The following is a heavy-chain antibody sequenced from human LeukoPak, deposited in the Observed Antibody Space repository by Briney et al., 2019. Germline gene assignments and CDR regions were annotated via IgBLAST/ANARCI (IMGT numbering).Heavy chain of an antibody. CDR1: GGSFSSYY. J-gene: IGHJ4*02. D-gene: IGHD3-10*01. Sequence: SETLSLTCAVYGGSFSSYYWSWFRQPPGKGLKWIGYIYYSGSTNYDPSLKSRVTISVDTSKNQFSLKLSSVTAADTAVYYCARDSGRDRPFDYWGQGTLVTVSS. V-gene: IGHV4-59*01. CDR3: ARDSGRDRPFDY. CDR2: IYYSGST.